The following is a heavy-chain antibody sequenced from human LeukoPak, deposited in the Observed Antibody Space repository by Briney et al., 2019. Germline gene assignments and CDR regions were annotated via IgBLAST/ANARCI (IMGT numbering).Heavy chain of an antibody. D-gene: IGHD4-17*01. CDR1: GYTFTSYY. Sequence: ASVKVSCRASGYTFTSYYMHWVRQAPGQGLEWMGIINPSGGSTSYAQKFQGRVTMTRDTSTSTVYMELSSLRSEDTAVYYCAREDGLTHPDGAFDMWGQGTMVTVSS. CDR3: AREDGLTHPDGAFDM. J-gene: IGHJ3*02. CDR2: INPSGGST. V-gene: IGHV1-46*01.